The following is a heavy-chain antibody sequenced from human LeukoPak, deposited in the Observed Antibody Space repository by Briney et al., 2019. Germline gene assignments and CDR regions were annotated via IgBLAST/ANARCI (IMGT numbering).Heavy chain of an antibody. CDR1: GFTFDNYA. V-gene: IGHV3-9*01. J-gene: IGHJ1*01. Sequence: HTGGSLVLSCAASGFTFDNYAMNWVRQVPGKGREWISLISWNSGTIGYADSVKGRFTISRDNANNFLYLQMNSLRAEDTALYYCARAYKDRSLAGKKEFFQHWGQGTLVTVSS. CDR2: ISWNSGTI. D-gene: IGHD6-19*01. CDR3: ARAYKDRSLAGKKEFFQH.